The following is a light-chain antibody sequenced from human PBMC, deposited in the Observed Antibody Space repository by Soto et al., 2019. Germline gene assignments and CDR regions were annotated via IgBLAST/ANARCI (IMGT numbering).Light chain of an antibody. CDR1: SSDVGGYDY. J-gene: IGLJ1*01. Sequence: QSALTQPAAVSGSPGQSITISCTGTSSDVGGYDYVSWYQHHPGKAPKPMIYAVTDRPSGVSSRFSGSKSGNTASLTISGLQAEDEADYYCSSYTSSSTLFGTGTKVTVL. V-gene: IGLV2-14*01. CDR3: SSYTSSSTL. CDR2: AVT.